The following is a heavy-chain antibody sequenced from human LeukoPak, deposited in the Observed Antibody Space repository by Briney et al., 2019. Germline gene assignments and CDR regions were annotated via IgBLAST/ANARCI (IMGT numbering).Heavy chain of an antibody. CDR2: INEDGSQK. CDR3: ATGRSMPT. D-gene: IGHD2-2*01. V-gene: IGHV3-7*01. J-gene: IGHJ5*02. Sequence: GGSLRLSCSVSGFSFSNYWMGWVRQAPGKGLGWVASINEDGSQKQYVDSVKGRFTISRDNAKNSLYLQVNSLRAEDTAVYYCATGRSMPTWGQGTLVTVSS. CDR1: GFSFSNYW.